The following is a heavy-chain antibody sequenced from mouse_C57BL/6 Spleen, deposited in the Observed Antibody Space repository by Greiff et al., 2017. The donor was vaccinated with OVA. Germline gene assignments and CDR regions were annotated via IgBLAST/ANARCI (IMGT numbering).Heavy chain of an antibody. D-gene: IGHD1-1*01. J-gene: IGHJ2*01. CDR2: INPSSGYT. V-gene: IGHV1-4*01. Sequence: VQLQQSGAELARPGASVKMSCKASGYTFTSYTMHWVKQRPGQGLEWIGYINPSSGYTKYNQKFKDKATLTADKSSSTAYMQLSSLTSEDSAVYYCARGFITTVVEDYWGQGTTLTVSS. CDR1: GYTFTSYT. CDR3: ARGFITTVVEDY.